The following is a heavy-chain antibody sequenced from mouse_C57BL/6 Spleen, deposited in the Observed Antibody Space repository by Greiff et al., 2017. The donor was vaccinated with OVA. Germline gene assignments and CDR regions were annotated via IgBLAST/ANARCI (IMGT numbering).Heavy chain of an antibody. CDR2: IYPGGGYT. CDR3: ARGGYDYGFAY. J-gene: IGHJ3*01. D-gene: IGHD2-4*01. V-gene: IGHV1-63*01. CDR1: GYTFTNYW. Sequence: QVQLQQSGAELVRPGTSVKMSCKASGYTFTNYWIGWAKQRPGHGLEWIGDIYPGGGYTNYNEKFKGKATLTADKSSSTAYMQFSSLTSEDSAIYYCARGGYDYGFAYWGQGTLVTVSA.